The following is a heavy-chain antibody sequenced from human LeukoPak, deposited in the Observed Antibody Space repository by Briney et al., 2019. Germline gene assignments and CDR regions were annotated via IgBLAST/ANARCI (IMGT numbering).Heavy chain of an antibody. V-gene: IGHV1-2*02. CDR2: INPNSGGT. D-gene: IGHD6-13*01. Sequence: ASVKVSCKASGYTFTSYYMHWVRQAPGQGLEWMGWINPNSGGTNYAQKFQGRVTMTRDTSISTAYMELSRLRSDDTAVYYCARAKRVYSSSWYYYYYYMDVWGKGTTVTISS. J-gene: IGHJ6*03. CDR1: GYTFTSYY. CDR3: ARAKRVYSSSWYYYYYYMDV.